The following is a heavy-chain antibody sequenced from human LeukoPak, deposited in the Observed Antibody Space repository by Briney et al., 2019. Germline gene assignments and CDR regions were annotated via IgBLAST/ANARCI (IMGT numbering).Heavy chain of an antibody. CDR3: AREGDDILTGYPARNFVY. CDR2: IYASGST. Sequence: SETLSLTCTVSGGSISSYYWSWIRQPAGKGLEWIGRIYASGSTNYNPSLKSRVTMSVDTSKNQFSLKLSSVTAADTAVYYCAREGDDILTGYPARNFVYWSQGTLVTVSS. V-gene: IGHV4-4*07. J-gene: IGHJ4*02. D-gene: IGHD3-9*01. CDR1: GGSISSYY.